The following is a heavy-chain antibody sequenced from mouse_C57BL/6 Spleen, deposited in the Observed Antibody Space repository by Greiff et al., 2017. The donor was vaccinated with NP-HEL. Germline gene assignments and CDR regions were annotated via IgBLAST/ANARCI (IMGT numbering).Heavy chain of an antibody. Sequence: ESGPGLVKPSQSLSLTCSVTGYSITSGYYWNWIRQFPGNKLEWMGYISYDGSNNYNPSLKNRISITRDTSKNQFFLKLNSVTTEDTATYYCARDVDWDRFAYWGQGTLVTVSA. CDR1: GYSITSGYY. J-gene: IGHJ3*01. V-gene: IGHV3-6*01. CDR3: ARDVDWDRFAY. D-gene: IGHD4-1*01. CDR2: ISYDGSN.